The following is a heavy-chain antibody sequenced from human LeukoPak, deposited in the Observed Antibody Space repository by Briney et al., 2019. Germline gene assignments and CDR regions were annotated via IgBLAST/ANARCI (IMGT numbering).Heavy chain of an antibody. J-gene: IGHJ4*02. CDR3: AKDLTGHQVGGLDY. D-gene: IGHD3-9*01. Sequence: PGGSLRLSCAASGFTFSSYGMHWVRQAPGKGLEWVAFIRYDGSNKYYADSVKGRFTISRDNSKNTLYLQMSSLRAEDTAVYYCAKDLTGHQVGGLDYWGQGTLVTVSS. CDR2: IRYDGSNK. CDR1: GFTFSSYG. V-gene: IGHV3-30*02.